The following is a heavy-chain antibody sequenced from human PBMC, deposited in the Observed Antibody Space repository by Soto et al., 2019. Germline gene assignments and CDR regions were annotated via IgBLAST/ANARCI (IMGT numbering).Heavy chain of an antibody. V-gene: IGHV1-8*01. CDR2: MNPNSGNT. CDR3: AREGYSSSSGSCGNWLDP. CDR1: GYTFNSYD. J-gene: IGHJ5*02. Sequence: QVQLGQSGAEVKKPGASVKVSCKASGYTFNSYDINWVRQAPGQGLEWMGWMNPNSGNTGYTQKFQGRVTMTRNTSINTAYMELSSLRSEDTAVYYCAREGYSSSSGSCGNWLDPWGQGTLVIVSS. D-gene: IGHD6-6*01.